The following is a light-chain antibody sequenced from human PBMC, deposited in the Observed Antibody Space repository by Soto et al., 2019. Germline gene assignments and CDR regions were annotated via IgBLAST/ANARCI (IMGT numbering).Light chain of an antibody. J-gene: IGKJ1*01. CDR1: QSVSSN. CDR3: QQYNNWPRT. V-gene: IGKV3-15*01. Sequence: EIVMTQSPAPLSVSPGERATLSCRASQSVSSNLAWYQHKPGQAPRLLIYGASTRATGIPARFSGSGSGTEFTLTISSLQSEDFAVYYCQQYNNWPRTFGQGTKVEIK. CDR2: GAS.